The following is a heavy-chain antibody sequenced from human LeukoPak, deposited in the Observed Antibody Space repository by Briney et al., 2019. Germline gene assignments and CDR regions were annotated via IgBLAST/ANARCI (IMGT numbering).Heavy chain of an antibody. V-gene: IGHV4-34*01. CDR3: ARGRGNYYYYYMDV. Sequence: SETLSLTCAVYGGSFSGYYWSWIRQPPGKRLEWIGEINHSGSTNYNPSLKSRVTISVDTSKNQFSLKLSSVTAADTAVYYCARGRGNYYYYYMDVWGKGTTVTVSS. CDR1: GGSFSGYY. J-gene: IGHJ6*03. CDR2: INHSGST.